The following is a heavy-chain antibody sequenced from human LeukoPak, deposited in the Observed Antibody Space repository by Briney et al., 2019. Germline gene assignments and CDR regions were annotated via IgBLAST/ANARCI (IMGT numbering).Heavy chain of an antibody. J-gene: IGHJ4*02. V-gene: IGHV1-46*01. CDR3: ARDQEGFDY. CDR1: GYTFTSNY. CDR2: IYPRDGSA. Sequence: ASVTVSCKASGYTFTSNYIHWVRQAPGQGLEWMGMIYPRDGSASYAQKFQGRVTVTRDTSTSTVHMELSGLRSEDTAVYYCARDQEGFDYWGQGTLVTVSS.